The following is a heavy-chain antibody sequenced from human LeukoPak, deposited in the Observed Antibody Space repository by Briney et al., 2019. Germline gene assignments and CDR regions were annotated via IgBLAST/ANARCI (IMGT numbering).Heavy chain of an antibody. CDR1: GFTFSSHW. V-gene: IGHV3-74*01. Sequence: PGGSLRLSCATAGFTFSSHWMHWVRQGPGKGLVWVSRINTDGSTTSYADSVKGRFTISRDNAKNTLYLQMNSLRAEDTAVYYCARVIIAATGIDYWSQGTLVTVSS. D-gene: IGHD6-13*01. CDR2: INTDGSTT. CDR3: ARVIIAATGIDY. J-gene: IGHJ4*02.